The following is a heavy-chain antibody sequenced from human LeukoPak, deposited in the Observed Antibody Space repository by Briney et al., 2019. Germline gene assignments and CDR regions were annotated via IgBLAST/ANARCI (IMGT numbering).Heavy chain of an antibody. Sequence: SETLYLTCTVSGGSISGYYWSWIRQPAGKALEWIGRIYTSGSPNYNPSLQSRVTVSVDTSKNQFSLKLSSVTAADTAVYYCARDRLFGSGHRYFDYWGQGTLVTVSS. CDR2: IYTSGSP. J-gene: IGHJ4*02. V-gene: IGHV4-4*07. D-gene: IGHD3-22*01. CDR3: ARDRLFGSGHRYFDY. CDR1: GGSISGYY.